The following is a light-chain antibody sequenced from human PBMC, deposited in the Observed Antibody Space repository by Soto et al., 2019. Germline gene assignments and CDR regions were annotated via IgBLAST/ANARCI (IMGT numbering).Light chain of an antibody. J-gene: IGKJ2*01. CDR1: QSVSRY. CDR3: QQRSNWPPMYT. Sequence: EIVLTQSPATVSLSPGERATLSCRASQSVSRYLTWYQQKPGQAPRLLIYDASNRATGIPARFSGSGSGTDFTLTISSLEPEDFAVYYCQQRSNWPPMYTFGQGTKLEIK. V-gene: IGKV3-11*01. CDR2: DAS.